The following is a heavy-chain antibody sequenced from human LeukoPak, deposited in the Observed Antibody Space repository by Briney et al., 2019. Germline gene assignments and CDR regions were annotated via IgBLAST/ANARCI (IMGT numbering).Heavy chain of an antibody. Sequence: PGGSLRLSCAASGFTFSSYAMSWVRQAPGMGLEWVSAISGSGGSTYYADSVKGRFTISRDNSKNTLYLQMNSLRAEDTAVYYCAKNILPDFGVVPYRIFDYWGQGTLVTVSS. J-gene: IGHJ4*02. CDR2: ISGSGGST. V-gene: IGHV3-23*01. CDR1: GFTFSSYA. CDR3: AKNILPDFGVVPYRIFDY. D-gene: IGHD3-3*01.